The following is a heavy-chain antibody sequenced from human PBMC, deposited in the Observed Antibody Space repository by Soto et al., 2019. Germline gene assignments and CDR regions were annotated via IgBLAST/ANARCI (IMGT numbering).Heavy chain of an antibody. CDR3: AGGGTYYDFWSGYSIDY. CDR2: IYYSGST. CDR1: GGSISSGDYY. J-gene: IGHJ4*02. Sequence: QVQLQESGPGLVKPSQTLSLTCTVSGGSISSGDYYWSWIRQPPGKGLEWIGYIYYSGSTYYNPSLKSRVTISVDTSKNQFSLKLSSVTAADTAVYYCAGGGTYYDFWSGYSIDYWGQGTLVTVSS. D-gene: IGHD3-3*01. V-gene: IGHV4-30-4*01.